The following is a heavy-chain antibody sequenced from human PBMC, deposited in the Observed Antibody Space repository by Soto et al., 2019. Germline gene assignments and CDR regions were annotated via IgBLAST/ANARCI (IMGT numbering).Heavy chain of an antibody. CDR2: INPSGGST. CDR3: ARGEGYCYGVPSGYGMDV. CDR1: GYTFTSYY. V-gene: IGHV1-46*01. Sequence: QVQLVQSGAEVTKPGASVKVSCKASGYTFTSYYMHWVRQAPGQGLEWMGIINPSGGSTSYAQKLKGRVTMTRDTSTSTVYMELSSLRSEDTAVYYCARGEGYCYGVPSGYGMDVWGQGTTVTVSS. J-gene: IGHJ6*02. D-gene: IGHD5-18*01.